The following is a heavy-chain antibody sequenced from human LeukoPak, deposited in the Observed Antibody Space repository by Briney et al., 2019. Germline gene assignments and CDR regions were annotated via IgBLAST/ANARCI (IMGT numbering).Heavy chain of an antibody. Sequence: PSETLSLTCTVSGGSISSYYWSWIRQPPGKGLEWIGYIYYSGSTNYNPSLKSRVTISVDTSKNQFSLKLSSATAADTAVYYCAREDYGGNSGMDYWGQGTLVTVSS. CDR1: GGSISSYY. J-gene: IGHJ4*02. CDR2: IYYSGST. D-gene: IGHD4-23*01. CDR3: AREDYGGNSGMDY. V-gene: IGHV4-59*01.